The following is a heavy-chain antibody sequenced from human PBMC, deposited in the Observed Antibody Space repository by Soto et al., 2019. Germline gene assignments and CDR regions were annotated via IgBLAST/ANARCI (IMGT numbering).Heavy chain of an antibody. CDR1: GFTFSTYA. V-gene: IGHV3-30-3*01. J-gene: IGHJ4*02. CDR3: ARDQHGYNYGPFDY. CDR2: ISYDGNKE. Sequence: GWSLGLGCAASGFTFSTYAMHWVRQAPGKGLEWVALISYDGNKEYYTDSVKGRFTVSRDDSKNTLYLQMNSLRAEDTAMYFCARDQHGYNYGPFDYWGQGTLVTVSS. D-gene: IGHD5-18*01.